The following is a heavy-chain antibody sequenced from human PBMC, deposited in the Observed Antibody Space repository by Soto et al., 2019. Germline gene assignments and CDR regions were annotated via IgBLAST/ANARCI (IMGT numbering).Heavy chain of an antibody. CDR2: IYWDNDK. J-gene: IGHJ4*02. CDR3: ARSLWFGELH. V-gene: IGHV2-5*02. D-gene: IGHD3-10*01. Sequence: QITLKESGPTLVKPTQTLTLTCSFSGFSLSTTGVGVGWIRQSPGKALEWLAIIYWDNDKRYSPSLKSRVTITKDTSKNQVVLTVTNTDPVDTGTYYCARSLWFGELHWGQGALVTVSS. CDR1: GFSLSTTGVG.